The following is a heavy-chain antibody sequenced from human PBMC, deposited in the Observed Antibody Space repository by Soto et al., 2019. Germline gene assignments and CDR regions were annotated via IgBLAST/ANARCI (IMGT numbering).Heavy chain of an antibody. Sequence: QVQLVESGGGVVQPGRSLRLSCAASGFTFSSYGMHWVRQAPGKGLEWVTVISYDGSNKYYADSVKGRFTISRDNSKNTRYRQMNSLRAEDTAVYYCARGRNTCSLDYGMDVWGQGTTVTVSS. V-gene: IGHV3-30*03. CDR1: GFTFSSYG. CDR3: ARGRNTCSLDYGMDV. J-gene: IGHJ6*02. CDR2: ISYDGSNK. D-gene: IGHD3-10*02.